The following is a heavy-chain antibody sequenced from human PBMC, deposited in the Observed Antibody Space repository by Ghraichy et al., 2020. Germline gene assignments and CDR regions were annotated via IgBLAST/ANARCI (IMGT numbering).Heavy chain of an antibody. CDR3: AKGGLWFGELLYFY. CDR2: ISGSGGST. Sequence: GGSLRLSCAASGFTFSSYAMSWVRQAPGKGLEWVSAISGSGGSTYYADSVKGRFTISRDNSKNTLYLQMNSLRAEDTAVYYCAKGGLWFGELLYFYWGQGTLVTVSS. J-gene: IGHJ4*02. V-gene: IGHV3-23*01. D-gene: IGHD3-10*01. CDR1: GFTFSSYA.